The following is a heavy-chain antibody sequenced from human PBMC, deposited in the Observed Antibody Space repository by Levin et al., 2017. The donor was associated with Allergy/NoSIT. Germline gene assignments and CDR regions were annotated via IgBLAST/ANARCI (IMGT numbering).Heavy chain of an antibody. CDR2: IYHSGST. CDR1: GGSISSSNW. V-gene: IGHV4-4*02. D-gene: IGHD3-10*01. Sequence: SETLSLTCAVSGGSISSSNWWSWVRQPPGKGLEWIGEIYHSGSTNYNPSLKSRVTISVDKSKNQFSLKLSSVTAADTAVYYCARYGSGSRRSFDYWGQGTLVTVSS. CDR3: ARYGSGSRRSFDY. J-gene: IGHJ4*02.